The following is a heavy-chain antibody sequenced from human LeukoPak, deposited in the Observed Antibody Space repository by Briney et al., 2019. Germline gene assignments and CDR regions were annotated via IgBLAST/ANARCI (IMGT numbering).Heavy chain of an antibody. CDR1: GFTFSSFT. Sequence: GGSLRLSCAASGFTFSSFTMNWVRQAPGKGLEWVSSISSSSSYIYSADSVKGRFTISRDNARNSLYLRMNSLRAEDTAVYYCARDRGAYSSSPIDYWGQGTLVTVSS. J-gene: IGHJ4*02. V-gene: IGHV3-21*01. D-gene: IGHD6-6*01. CDR2: ISSSSSYI. CDR3: ARDRGAYSSSPIDY.